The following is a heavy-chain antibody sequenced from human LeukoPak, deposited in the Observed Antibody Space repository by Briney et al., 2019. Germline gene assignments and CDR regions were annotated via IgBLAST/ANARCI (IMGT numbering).Heavy chain of an antibody. D-gene: IGHD4-17*01. V-gene: IGHV3-33*01. CDR1: GFTFSSYG. J-gene: IGHJ4*02. CDR3: ARDVGEVRNYGDYLYYFDY. Sequence: PGGSLRLSCAASGFTFSSYGMHWVRQAPGKGLEWVAVIWYDGSNKYYADSVKGRFTISRDNSKNTLYLQMNSLRAEDTAVYYCARDVGEVRNYGDYLYYFDYWGQGTLVTVSS. CDR2: IWYDGSNK.